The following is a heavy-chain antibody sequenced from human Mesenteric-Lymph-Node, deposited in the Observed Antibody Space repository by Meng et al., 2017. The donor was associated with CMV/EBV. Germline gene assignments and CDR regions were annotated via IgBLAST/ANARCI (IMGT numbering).Heavy chain of an antibody. J-gene: IGHJ5*02. Sequence: GESLKISCITSGFSFGDYAMSWVRQAPGKGLEGVSSIRSTADGGMSEYAASVRGRFIISRDDSKGIAYLQMNSLRDEDTAIYYCVREGALWSGYYGLGERRATVDKWLDPWGQGTLVTVSS. CDR2: IRSTADGGMS. CDR3: VREGALWSGYYGLGERRATVDKWLDP. CDR1: GFSFGDYA. V-gene: IGHV3-49*04. D-gene: IGHD3-3*01.